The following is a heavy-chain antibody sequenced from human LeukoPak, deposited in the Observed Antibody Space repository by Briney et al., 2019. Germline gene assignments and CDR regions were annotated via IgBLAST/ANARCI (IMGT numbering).Heavy chain of an antibody. V-gene: IGHV3-48*04. CDR2: ISSGSSII. Sequence: GGSLRLSCAASGFTFSSYSMNWVRQAPGKGLEWVSYISSGSSIIYYADSVKGRFTISRDNAKNSLYLQMNSLRAEDTAVYYCARDFKAPATVGDYGDYWGQGTLVTVSS. CDR1: GFTFSSYS. D-gene: IGHD4-23*01. CDR3: ARDFKAPATVGDYGDY. J-gene: IGHJ4*02.